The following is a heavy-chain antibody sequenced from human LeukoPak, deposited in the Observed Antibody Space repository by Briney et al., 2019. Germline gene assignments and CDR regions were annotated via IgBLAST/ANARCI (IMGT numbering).Heavy chain of an antibody. D-gene: IGHD4-17*01. Sequence: SETLSLTCTVSGGSISSYYWSWIRQPPGKGLEWIGYIYYSGSTNYNPSLKSRVTISADTSKNQFSLKLSPVTAADTAVYYCARASWDGDYRRYYGMDVWGQGTTVTVSS. J-gene: IGHJ6*02. CDR1: GGSISSYY. V-gene: IGHV4-59*01. CDR3: ARASWDGDYRRYYGMDV. CDR2: IYYSGST.